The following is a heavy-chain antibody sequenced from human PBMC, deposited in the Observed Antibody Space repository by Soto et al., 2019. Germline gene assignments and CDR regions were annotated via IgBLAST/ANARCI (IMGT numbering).Heavy chain of an antibody. V-gene: IGHV3-23*01. J-gene: IGHJ6*02. D-gene: IGHD3-22*01. Sequence: GGSLRLSCAASGFTFSSYAMSWVRQAPGKGLEWVSAISGSGGSTYYADSVKGRFTISRDNSKNTLYLQMNSLRAEDTAVYYCAKGLADRDYYYYGMDVWGQGTTVTVSS. CDR1: GFTFSSYA. CDR3: AKGLADRDYYYYGMDV. CDR2: ISGSGGST.